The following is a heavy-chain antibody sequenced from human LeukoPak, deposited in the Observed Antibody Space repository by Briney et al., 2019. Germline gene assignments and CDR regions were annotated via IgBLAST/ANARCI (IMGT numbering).Heavy chain of an antibody. V-gene: IGHV1-2*02. CDR2: INPNSGGT. D-gene: IGHD2-2*01. CDR1: GYTFTSYY. J-gene: IGHJ5*02. CDR3: ARDTPPDCSSEKCYVYNWFDP. Sequence: GASVKVSCKASGYTFTSYYMHWVRQAPGQGLEWMGWINPNSGGTNYAQKFQGRVTMTRDTSISTAYMELSRLRSDDTAVYYCARDTPPDCSSEKCYVYNWFDPWGQGTLVTVSS.